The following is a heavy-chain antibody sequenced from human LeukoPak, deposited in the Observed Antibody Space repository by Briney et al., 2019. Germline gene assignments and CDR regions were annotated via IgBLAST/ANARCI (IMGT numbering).Heavy chain of an antibody. CDR1: GLTISDSW. Sequence: GGSLRLSCAASGLTISDSWIHWVRQAPGKGLMWVSRLASDESNKIYADSVKGRFLISRDNAKNTLYLQMNSLRVEDTGFYYCARDAGWGRLDSWGQGALVTVSP. V-gene: IGHV3-74*01. D-gene: IGHD3-16*01. CDR3: ARDAGWGRLDS. J-gene: IGHJ4*02. CDR2: LASDESNK.